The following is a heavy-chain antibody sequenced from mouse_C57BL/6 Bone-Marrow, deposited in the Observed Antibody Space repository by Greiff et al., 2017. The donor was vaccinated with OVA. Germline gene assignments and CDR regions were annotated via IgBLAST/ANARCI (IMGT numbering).Heavy chain of an antibody. V-gene: IGHV2-2*01. Sequence: VKLVESGPGLVQPSQSLSITCTVSGFSLTSYGVHWVRQSPGKGLEWLGVIWSGGSTGYNAAFISRLSISKDTSKSHVFFKMNSLQADDTAIYYCARHYYGSSYDYAMDYWGQGTSVTVTA. D-gene: IGHD1-1*01. CDR3: ARHYYGSSYDYAMDY. CDR1: GFSLTSYG. J-gene: IGHJ4*01. CDR2: IWSGGST.